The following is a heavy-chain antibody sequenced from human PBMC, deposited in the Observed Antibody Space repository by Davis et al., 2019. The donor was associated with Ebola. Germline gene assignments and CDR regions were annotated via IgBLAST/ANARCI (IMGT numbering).Heavy chain of an antibody. CDR2: ISSSGSTI. J-gene: IGHJ6*02. CDR3: ARGLGPITGVLRYFDWLLPYGMDV. D-gene: IGHD3-9*01. V-gene: IGHV3-11*01. CDR1: GFTFSDYY. Sequence: GESLKISCAASGFTFSDYYMSWIRQAPGKGLEWVSYISSSGSTIYYADSVKGRFTISRDNAKNSLYLQMNSLRAEDTAVYYCARGLGPITGVLRYFDWLLPYGMDVWGQGTTVTVSS.